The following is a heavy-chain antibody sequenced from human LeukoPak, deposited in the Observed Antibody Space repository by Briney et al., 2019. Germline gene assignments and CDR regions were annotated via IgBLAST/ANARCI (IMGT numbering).Heavy chain of an antibody. J-gene: IGHJ3*02. Sequence: GGCLRPSCAVYGLRFSIYWLGCVRLAPRGGLGWVASMEGERTRQYYLDSVTGRLTISRDNAKSSLYLQMNSLRAEDTAVYFCGRDFPPHASDIWGQGTMVTVSS. V-gene: IGHV3-7*01. CDR1: GLRFSIYW. CDR2: MEGERTRQ. CDR3: GRDFPPHASDI.